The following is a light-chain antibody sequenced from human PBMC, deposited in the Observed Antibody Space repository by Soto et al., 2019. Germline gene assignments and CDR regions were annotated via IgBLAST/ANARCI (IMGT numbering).Light chain of an antibody. CDR1: QSISSW. Sequence: DIQMTQSPSTLSASVGDRVTITCRASQSISSWLAWYQQKPGKAPKLLIYDASSLESGVPSRFSGSGSGTEFTLTISSLQPDDLATYYCQQYNSLWTFGQGTKVDIK. CDR3: QQYNSLWT. CDR2: DAS. V-gene: IGKV1-5*01. J-gene: IGKJ1*01.